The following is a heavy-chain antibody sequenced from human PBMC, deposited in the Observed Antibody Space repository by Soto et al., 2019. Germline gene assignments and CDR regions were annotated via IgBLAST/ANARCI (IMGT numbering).Heavy chain of an antibody. CDR3: ARDILDILSGLGDYVDY. D-gene: IGHD3-9*01. Sequence: QVQLVQSGAEVKKPGASVKVSCKASGYTFTSYGISWVRQAPGQGLEWMGWISGYNGNTNYAQKLQGRVTMTTDTSTSTAYMELRSLRSDDTAVYYCARDILDILSGLGDYVDYWGQGTLVTVSS. CDR1: GYTFTSYG. CDR2: ISGYNGNT. V-gene: IGHV1-18*01. J-gene: IGHJ4*02.